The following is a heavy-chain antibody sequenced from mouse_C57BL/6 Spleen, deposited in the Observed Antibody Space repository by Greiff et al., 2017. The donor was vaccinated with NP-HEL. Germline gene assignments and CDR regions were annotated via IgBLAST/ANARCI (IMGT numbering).Heavy chain of an antibody. V-gene: IGHV5-6*01. D-gene: IGHD2-1*01. CDR1: GFTFSSYG. CDR3: ARHDYGNYVDFFAY. Sequence: EVQRVESGGDLVKPGGSLKLSCAASGFTFSSYGMSWVRQTPDKRLEWVATISSGGSYTYYPDSVKGRFTISRDNAKNTLYLQMSSLKSEDTAMYYCARHDYGNYVDFFAYWGQGTLVTVSA. CDR2: ISSGGSYT. J-gene: IGHJ3*01.